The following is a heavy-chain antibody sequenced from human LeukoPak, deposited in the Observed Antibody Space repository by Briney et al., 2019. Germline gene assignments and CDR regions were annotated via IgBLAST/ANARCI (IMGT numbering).Heavy chain of an antibody. D-gene: IGHD2-15*01. J-gene: IGHJ3*02. CDR2: IYYSGST. Sequence: SETLSLTCTVSGGSISSYYWCWIRQPPGKGLEWIGYIYYSGSTNYNPSLKSRVTITVDTSKNQFSLKLSSVTAADTAVYYCAREGDTGYPAAFDIWGQGTMVTVSS. V-gene: IGHV4-59*01. CDR1: GGSISSYY. CDR3: AREGDTGYPAAFDI.